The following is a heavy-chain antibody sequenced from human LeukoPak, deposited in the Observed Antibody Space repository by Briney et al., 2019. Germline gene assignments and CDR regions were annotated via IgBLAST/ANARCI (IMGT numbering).Heavy chain of an antibody. J-gene: IGHJ4*02. CDR3: AKDRGWLSIAAHFDY. CDR2: IYSDGTT. D-gene: IGHD6-13*01. V-gene: IGHV3-53*01. CDR1: GLTVSGNC. Sequence: GGSLRLSCVASGLTVSGNCISWVRQAPGKGLEWVSIIYSDGTTYYSDSVKGRFTISRDNSKNTLYLQMNSLRAEDTAVYYCAKDRGWLSIAAHFDYWGQGTLVTVSS.